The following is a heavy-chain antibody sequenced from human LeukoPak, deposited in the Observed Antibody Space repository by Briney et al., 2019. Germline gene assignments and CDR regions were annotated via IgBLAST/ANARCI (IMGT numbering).Heavy chain of an antibody. D-gene: IGHD6-13*01. J-gene: IGHJ3*02. CDR2: IYYSGST. CDR3: ASFSFSRSWYFRAFDI. V-gene: IGHV4-39*01. Sequence: SETLSLTCTVSGGSISSSSYYWGWIRQPPGKGLEWIGSIYYSGSTYYNPSLKSRVTISVDTSKNQFSLKLSSVTAADTAVYYCASFSFSRSWYFRAFDIWGQGTMVTVSS. CDR1: GGSISSSSYY.